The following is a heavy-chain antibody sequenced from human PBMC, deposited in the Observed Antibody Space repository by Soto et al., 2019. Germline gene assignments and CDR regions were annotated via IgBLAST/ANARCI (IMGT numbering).Heavy chain of an antibody. J-gene: IGHJ4*02. V-gene: IGHV3-30-3*01. CDR2: ISYDGNNK. D-gene: IGHD3-16*01. CDR3: AGLYDYYFGS. Sequence: PGRSLRLSCAASGFTFSSFAMHWVRQAPGKGLEWVACISYDGNNKYYADSVRGRFTISRDNSMNTLYLQMNSLRAEDTAVYYCAGLYDYYFGSWGQGTLVTVSS. CDR1: GFTFSSFA.